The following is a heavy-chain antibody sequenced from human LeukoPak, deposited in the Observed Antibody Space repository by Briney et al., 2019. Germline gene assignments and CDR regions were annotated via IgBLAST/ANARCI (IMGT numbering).Heavy chain of an antibody. CDR1: GFSLTTSGVG. J-gene: IGHJ4*02. V-gene: IGHV2-5*01. CDR2: IYWNNDN. D-gene: IGHD4-17*01. Sequence: ESGPTLLKPTQTLTLTCSFSGFSLTTSGVGVGWIRQSPGKALEWLALIYWNNDNRYSPSLKTRLTITKDTSKNQVVLTMTEMDPVDTATYYCAHYGDYRFMYYFDYWGQGTLVTVSS. CDR3: AHYGDYRFMYYFDY.